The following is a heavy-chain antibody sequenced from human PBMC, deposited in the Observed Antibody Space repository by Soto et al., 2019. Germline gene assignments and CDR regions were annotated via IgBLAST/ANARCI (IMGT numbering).Heavy chain of an antibody. CDR1: GFTFSNYA. CDR2: ISGRGAST. CDR3: AKGDLLTGVAHFHY. V-gene: IGHV3-23*01. Sequence: PEGDLRLCCEAIGFTFSNYAIRWGRHAPGKGRQCVSTISGRGASTYYGDSVKGRVTRSMDNSENGLVLQMEGLGAVDTAGDNCAKGDLLTGVAHFHYWGPGTLVTVSS. D-gene: IGHD7-27*01. J-gene: IGHJ4*02.